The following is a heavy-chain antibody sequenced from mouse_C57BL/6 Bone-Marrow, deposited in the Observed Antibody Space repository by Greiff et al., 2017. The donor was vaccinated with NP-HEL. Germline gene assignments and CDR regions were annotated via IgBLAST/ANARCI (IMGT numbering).Heavy chain of an antibody. J-gene: IGHJ1*03. CDR1: GYTFTDYE. D-gene: IGHD1-1*01. CDR3: IRRIYYGSSYWYFDV. V-gene: IGHV1-15*01. Sequence: VQLQQSGAELVRPGASVTLSCKASGYTFTDYEMHWVKQTPVHGLEWIGAIDPETGGTAYNQKFKGKAILTADKSSSTAYMELRSLTSEDSAVYYCIRRIYYGSSYWYFDVWGTGTTVTVSS. CDR2: IDPETGGT.